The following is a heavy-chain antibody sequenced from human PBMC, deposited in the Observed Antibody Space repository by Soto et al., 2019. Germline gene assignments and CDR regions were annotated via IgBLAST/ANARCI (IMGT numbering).Heavy chain of an antibody. J-gene: IGHJ4*02. CDR2: IYYSGST. CDR1: GGSISSYY. D-gene: IGHD3-9*01. Sequence: SEILSLTCTVSGGSISSYYWSWIRQPPGKGLEWIGYIYYSGSTNYNPSLKSRVTISVDTSKNQFSLKLSSVTAADTAVYYCARNILGYDILTGHFDYWGQGTLVTVSS. V-gene: IGHV4-59*01. CDR3: ARNILGYDILTGHFDY.